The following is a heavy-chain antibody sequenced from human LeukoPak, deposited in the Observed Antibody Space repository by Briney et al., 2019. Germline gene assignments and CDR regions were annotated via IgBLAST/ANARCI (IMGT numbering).Heavy chain of an antibody. V-gene: IGHV4-31*03. D-gene: IGHD3-3*01. CDR1: GGSISSGGYY. J-gene: IGHJ6*03. CDR2: IYYSGST. Sequence: SETLSLTCTVSGGSISSGGYYWSWIRQHPGKGLEWIGYIYYSGSTYYNPSLKSRVTISVDTSKNQFSLKLSSVTAADTAVYYCARAQKVGIFGVAYAYMDVWGKGTTATVSS. CDR3: ARAQKVGIFGVAYAYMDV.